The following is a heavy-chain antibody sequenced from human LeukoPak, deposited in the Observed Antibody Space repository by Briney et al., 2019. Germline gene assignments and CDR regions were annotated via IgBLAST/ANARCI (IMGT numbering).Heavy chain of an antibody. CDR1: GFTFSSYG. CDR3: AKDVNYYDSTGAFDY. V-gene: IGHV3-30*18. Sequence: GGSLRLSCAASGFTFSSYGMHWVRQAPGKGLEWVAVISYDGSNKYYADSVKGRFTISRDNSKNSLYLQMNSLRAEDTALYYCAKDVNYYDSTGAFDYWGQGTLVTVSS. J-gene: IGHJ4*02. CDR2: ISYDGSNK. D-gene: IGHD3-22*01.